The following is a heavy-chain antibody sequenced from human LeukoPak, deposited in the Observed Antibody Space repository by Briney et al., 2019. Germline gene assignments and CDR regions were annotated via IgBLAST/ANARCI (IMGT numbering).Heavy chain of an antibody. CDR2: ISSSSSYI. CDR1: GFTFSSYS. J-gene: IGHJ4*02. V-gene: IGHV3-21*01. D-gene: IGHD3-9*01. Sequence: GGSLRLSCAASGFTFSSYSMNWVRQAPGKGLEWVSSISSSSSYIYYADSVKGRFTISRDNAKNSLYLQMNSLRAEDTAVYYCAILTGYYSPIDYWGQGTLVTVSS. CDR3: AILTGYYSPIDY.